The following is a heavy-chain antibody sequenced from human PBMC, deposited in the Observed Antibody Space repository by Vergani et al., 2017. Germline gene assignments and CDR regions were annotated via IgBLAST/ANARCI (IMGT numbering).Heavy chain of an antibody. V-gene: IGHV3-23*03. J-gene: IGHJ4*02. CDR2: IYSGGSST. CDR3: ARDSGGVVAYSLDY. CDR1: GFTFSSYA. D-gene: IGHD2-8*02. Sequence: EVQLLESGGGLVQPGGSLRLSCAASGFTFSSYAMSWVRQAPGKGLEWVSVIYSGGSSTYYADSVKGRFTISRDNSKNTLYLQMNSLRAEDTAVYYCARDSGGVVAYSLDYWGQGTLVTVSS.